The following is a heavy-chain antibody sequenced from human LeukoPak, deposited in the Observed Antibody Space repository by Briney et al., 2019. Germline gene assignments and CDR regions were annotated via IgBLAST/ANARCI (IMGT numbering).Heavy chain of an antibody. CDR3: ARDEFDGYNLGPSIY. J-gene: IGHJ4*02. CDR2: ISYDARHE. Sequence: PGGSLRLSCEASGFPFRDHAMHWVRQAPGKGLEWVAVISYDARHENYADSVKGRFTVSRDDSRGTLYLQMNSLKTDDTAVYFCARDEFDGYNLGPSIYWGQGTPVTVSS. V-gene: IGHV3-30*03. D-gene: IGHD5-24*01. CDR1: GFPFRDHA.